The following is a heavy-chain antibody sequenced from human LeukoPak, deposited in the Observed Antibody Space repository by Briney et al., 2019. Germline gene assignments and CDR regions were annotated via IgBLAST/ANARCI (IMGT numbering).Heavy chain of an antibody. CDR2: MNPNSGNT. CDR3: ARGPLTPYYYYYYMVV. V-gene: IGHV1-8*01. CDR1: GYTFTSYD. J-gene: IGHJ6*03. Sequence: ASVKVSCKASGYTFTSYDINWVRQATGQGLEWMGWMNPNSGNTGYAQKFQGRVTMTRNTSISTAYMELSSLRSEDTAVYYCARGPLTPYYYYYYMVVWGKGTTVTISS.